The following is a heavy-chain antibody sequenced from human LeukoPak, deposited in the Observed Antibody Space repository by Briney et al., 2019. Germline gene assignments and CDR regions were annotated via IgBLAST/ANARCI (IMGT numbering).Heavy chain of an antibody. J-gene: IGHJ4*02. V-gene: IGHV3-48*04. Sequence: PGGSLRLSCAASGFTFSSYSMNWVRQAPGKGLEWVSYISSGSATIYYADSVKGRFTISRDNAKNSLYLQMNSLRAEDTAVYYCARVGVLSSSWLLYWGQGTLVTVSS. CDR3: ARVGVLSSSWLLY. CDR1: GFTFSSYS. CDR2: ISSGSATI. D-gene: IGHD6-13*01.